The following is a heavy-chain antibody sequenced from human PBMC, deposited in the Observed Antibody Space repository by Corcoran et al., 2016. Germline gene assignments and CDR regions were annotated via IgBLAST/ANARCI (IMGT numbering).Heavy chain of an antibody. J-gene: IGHJ6*02. CDR1: GFTFSSYW. CDR3: ARRMTTVTAFAYYYYYGMDV. D-gene: IGHD4-17*01. Sequence: EVQLVESGGGLVQPGGSLRLSCAASGFTFSSYWMSWVRQAPGKGLEWVANIKQDGSEKYYVDSVKCRFTISRDNAKNSLYLQMNSLRAEDTAVYYCARRMTTVTAFAYYYYYGMDVWGQGTTVTVSS. V-gene: IGHV3-7*01. CDR2: IKQDGSEK.